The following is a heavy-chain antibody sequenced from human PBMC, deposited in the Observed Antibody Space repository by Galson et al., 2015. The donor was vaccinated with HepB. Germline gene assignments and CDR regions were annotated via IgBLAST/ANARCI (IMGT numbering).Heavy chain of an antibody. CDR2: ITPSGDDR. V-gene: IGHV3-23*01. J-gene: IGHJ4*02. CDR3: ARVHPEYTRGWYRQALFYFDS. D-gene: IGHD6-19*01. CDR1: GFTFRNYA. Sequence: SLRLSCAASGFTFRNYAMSWVRQAPGKGLEWVSAITPSGDDRYTADAAPGRGTISSDNSKNKLFLQKTGLTADDTATYSSARVHPEYTRGWYRQALFYFDSWGQGTLVAVSS.